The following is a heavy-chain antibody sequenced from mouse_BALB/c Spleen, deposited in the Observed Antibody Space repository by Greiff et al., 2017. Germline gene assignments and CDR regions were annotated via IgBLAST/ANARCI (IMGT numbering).Heavy chain of an antibody. CDR3: AFTTATYAMDY. CDR2: IYPGNVNT. CDR1: GYTFTSYY. Sequence: QVQLKQSGPELVKPGASVRISCKASGYTFTSYYIHWVKQRPGQGLEWIGWIYPGNVNTKYNEKFKGKATLTADKSSSTAYMQLSSLTSEDSAVYFCAFTTATYAMDYWGQGTSVTVSS. V-gene: IGHV1S56*01. J-gene: IGHJ4*01. D-gene: IGHD1-2*01.